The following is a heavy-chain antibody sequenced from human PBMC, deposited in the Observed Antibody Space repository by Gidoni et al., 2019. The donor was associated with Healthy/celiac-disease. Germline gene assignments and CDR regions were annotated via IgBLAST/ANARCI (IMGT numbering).Heavy chain of an antibody. CDR2: INSDGSST. D-gene: IGHD2-2*01. J-gene: IGHJ6*02. CDR3: ARVCSSILCYYGMDV. V-gene: IGHV3-74*01. Sequence: EVQLVESGGGLVQPGGSLRLSCAASGFTFSSYWMHLVRQAPGKGLVWVSRINSDGSSTSDAYSVKGRVTISRDNAKNTLYLQMNSLRAEDTAVYYCARVCSSILCYYGMDVWGQGTTVTVSS. CDR1: GFTFSSYW.